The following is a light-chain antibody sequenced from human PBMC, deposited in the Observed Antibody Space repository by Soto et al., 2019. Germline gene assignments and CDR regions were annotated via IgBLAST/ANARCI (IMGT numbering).Light chain of an antibody. CDR2: KAS. CDR3: QQYNSSPWT. V-gene: IGKV1-5*03. CDR1: QSISSW. J-gene: IGKJ1*01. Sequence: DIQMTQSPSTLSASVWDRVTITCRASQSISSWLAWYQQKPGKAPKLLIYKASSLESGVPSRFSGSGSGTEFTLTISSLQPDDFATYYCQQYNSSPWTFGQGTKVEIK.